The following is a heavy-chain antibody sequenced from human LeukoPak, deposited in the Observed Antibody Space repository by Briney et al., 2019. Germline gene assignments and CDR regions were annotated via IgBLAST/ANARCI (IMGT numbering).Heavy chain of an antibody. Sequence: PSETLSLTCTVSGGSISSYYWSWIRQPPGKGLEWIGYIYYSGSTNYNPSLKSRVTISVDTSKNQFSLKLSSVTAADTAVYYCARDLPYYYDSSGYYRYNWFDPWGQGTLVTVSS. CDR2: IYYSGST. CDR3: ARDLPYYYDSSGYYRYNWFDP. D-gene: IGHD3-22*01. J-gene: IGHJ5*02. CDR1: GGSISSYY. V-gene: IGHV4-59*01.